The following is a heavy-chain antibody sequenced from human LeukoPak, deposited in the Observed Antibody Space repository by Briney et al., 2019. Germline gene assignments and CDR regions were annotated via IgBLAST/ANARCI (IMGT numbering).Heavy chain of an antibody. CDR2: ITGSGGNT. CDR1: GFIFSSYS. J-gene: IGHJ6*02. D-gene: IGHD6-13*01. V-gene: IGHV3-23*01. Sequence: PGGSLRLSCAASGFIFSSYSMSWVRQAPGKGLEWLSVITGSGGNTYYADSVKGRFTISKDNSKNTVYLQMSSLRVDDTAVYYCAKAASSSWPSYYYGMDVWGQGTTVTVSS. CDR3: AKAASSSWPSYYYGMDV.